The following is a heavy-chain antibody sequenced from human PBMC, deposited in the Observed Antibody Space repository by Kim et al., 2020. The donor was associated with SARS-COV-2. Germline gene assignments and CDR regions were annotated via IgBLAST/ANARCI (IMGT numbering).Heavy chain of an antibody. CDR2: MDQRVSEK. Sequence: GGSLRLSCAASGFSFSSFWMTWVRQAPGKGLEWVANMDQRVSEKYYVDSVKGRFIISRDNARNSLYLQMNSVRVDDAAVYYCVYRYWHYWGQGTRVTVSS. J-gene: IGHJ4*02. CDR1: GFSFSSFW. D-gene: IGHD2-15*01. CDR3: VYRYWHY. V-gene: IGHV3-7*01.